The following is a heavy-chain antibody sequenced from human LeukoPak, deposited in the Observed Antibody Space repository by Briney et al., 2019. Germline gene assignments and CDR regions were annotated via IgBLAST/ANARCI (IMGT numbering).Heavy chain of an antibody. CDR1: GFTFSSYS. J-gene: IGHJ4*02. Sequence: GGSLRLSCAASGFTFSSYSMNWVRQAPGKGLEWVSSISSSSSYIYYADSVKGRFTISRDNAKNSLYLQMNSLRAEDTAVYYCARDGTPVTTDYWGQGTLATVSS. D-gene: IGHD4-17*01. V-gene: IGHV3-21*01. CDR3: ARDGTPVTTDY. CDR2: ISSSSSYI.